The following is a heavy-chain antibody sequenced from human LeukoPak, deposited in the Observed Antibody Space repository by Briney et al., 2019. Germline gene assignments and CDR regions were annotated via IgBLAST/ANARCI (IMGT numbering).Heavy chain of an antibody. CDR1: GFTVSSNY. CDR3: TSPNSDI. J-gene: IGHJ3*02. V-gene: IGHV3-73*01. D-gene: IGHD1-1*01. Sequence: GGSLRLSCAASGFTVSSNYMSWVRQASGKGLEWVGRIRSKANSYATAYAASVKGRFTISRDDSKNTAYLQMNSLKTEDTAVYYCTSPNSDIWGQGTMVTVSS. CDR2: IRSKANSYAT.